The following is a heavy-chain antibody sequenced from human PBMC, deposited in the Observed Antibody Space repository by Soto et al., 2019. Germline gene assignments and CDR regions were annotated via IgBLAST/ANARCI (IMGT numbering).Heavy chain of an antibody. V-gene: IGHV4-30-4*01. CDR2: IFYSGNT. CDR3: AGGPSGWGGY. J-gene: IGHJ4*02. CDR1: GGSISSGDEY. D-gene: IGHD3-16*01. Sequence: QVQLQESGPGLVTPSQTLSLTCTVSGGSISSGDEYWNWIRQPPGKGLEWIGYIFYSGNTYYNPSLKSRVTISVDTSQNHFSLKLSSVTAADTAVYYCAGGPSGWGGYWGQGTLVTVAS.